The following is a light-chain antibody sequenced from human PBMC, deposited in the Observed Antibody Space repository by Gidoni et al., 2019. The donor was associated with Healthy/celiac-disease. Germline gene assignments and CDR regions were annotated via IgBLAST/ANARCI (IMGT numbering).Light chain of an antibody. J-gene: IGLJ3*02. CDR3: QVWDSSSDHSFLV. Sequence: SYVLTPPPSVSVAPGQTARITCGGNNIGSKSVHWYQQKPGQAPVLVVYDDRDRPSGIPARFSGSNSGNTATLTISRVEAGDEADYYCQVWDSSSDHSFLVFGGGTKLTVL. V-gene: IGLV3-21*02. CDR1: NIGSKS. CDR2: DDR.